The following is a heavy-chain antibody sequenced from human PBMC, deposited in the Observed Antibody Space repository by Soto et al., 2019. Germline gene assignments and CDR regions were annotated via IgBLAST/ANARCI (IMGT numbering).Heavy chain of an antibody. Sequence: GESLKISCKGSGYSFTSYWIGWVRQMPGKGLEWMGIIYPGDSDTRYSPSFQGQVTISADKSISTAYLQWSSLKASDTAMYYCARNDSGSSFYYYYGMDVWGQGTTVTVSS. J-gene: IGHJ6*02. CDR3: ARNDSGSSFYYYYGMDV. CDR2: IYPGDSDT. D-gene: IGHD6-6*01. CDR1: GYSFTSYW. V-gene: IGHV5-51*01.